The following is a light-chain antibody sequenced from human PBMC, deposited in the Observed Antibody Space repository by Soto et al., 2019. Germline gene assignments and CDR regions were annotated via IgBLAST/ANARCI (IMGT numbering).Light chain of an antibody. V-gene: IGKV3-15*01. CDR3: QQYNNWPLT. Sequence: PGERATLSCTASQTVSSYLALYQQTPDQVPRLLIYGASSRATGIPARFSGSGSGTDFTLTISSLQSEDFAVYYCQQYNNWPLTFGGGTKVDIK. CDR2: GAS. CDR1: QTVSSY. J-gene: IGKJ4*01.